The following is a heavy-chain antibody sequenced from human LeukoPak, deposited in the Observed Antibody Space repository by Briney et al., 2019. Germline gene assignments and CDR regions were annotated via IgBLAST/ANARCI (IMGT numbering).Heavy chain of an antibody. Sequence: PSETLSLTCTVSGGSISSYYWSWIRQPAGKGLEWIGRIYTSGSTNYNPSLKSRVTMSVDTSKNQFSLKLSSVTAADTAVYYCARGGLDSSGDRFYYFDYWGQGTLVTVSS. CDR2: IYTSGST. V-gene: IGHV4-4*07. D-gene: IGHD6-19*01. CDR1: GGSISSYY. CDR3: ARGGLDSSGDRFYYFDY. J-gene: IGHJ4*02.